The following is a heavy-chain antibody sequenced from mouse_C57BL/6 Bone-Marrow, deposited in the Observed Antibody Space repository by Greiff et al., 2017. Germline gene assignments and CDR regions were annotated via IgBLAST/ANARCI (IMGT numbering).Heavy chain of an antibody. V-gene: IGHV1-55*01. Sequence: QVQLQQPGAELVKPGASVKMSCKSSGYTFTSYWITWVKQRPGQGLEWIGDIYPGSGRTNYNEKFKSKATLTVDTSSSTAYMQLSSLTSEDYAVYYCARPYYSNYWYFDVWGTGTTVTVSS. CDR1: GYTFTSYW. CDR3: ARPYYSNYWYFDV. D-gene: IGHD2-5*01. CDR2: IYPGSGRT. J-gene: IGHJ1*03.